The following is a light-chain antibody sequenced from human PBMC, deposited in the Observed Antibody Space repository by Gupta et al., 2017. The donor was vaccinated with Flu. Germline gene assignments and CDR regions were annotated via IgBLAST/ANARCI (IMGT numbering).Light chain of an antibody. CDR2: GAS. V-gene: IGKV3-20*01. CDR1: QSVTSRN. J-gene: IGKJ4*01. Sequence: EIVLTQSPGTLSLSPGERATLSCRASQSVTSRNLAWYQQKPGQAPRLLIYGASSRATGIPDRFSGSGSGTDFTLTISRLEPEDFAVYYCQQDVSSALTFGGGTKVEI. CDR3: QQDVSSALT.